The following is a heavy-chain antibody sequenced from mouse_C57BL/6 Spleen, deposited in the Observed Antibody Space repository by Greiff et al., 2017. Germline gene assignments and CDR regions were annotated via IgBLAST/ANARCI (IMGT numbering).Heavy chain of an antibody. D-gene: IGHD2-1*01. V-gene: IGHV5-4*01. CDR2: ISDGGSYT. J-gene: IGHJ3*01. Sequence: EVHLVESGGGLVKPGGSLKLSCAASGFTFSSYAMSWVRQTPEKRLEWVATISDGGSYTYYPDNVKGRFTISRDNAKNNLYLQMSHLKSEDTAMYYCASGNLFAYWGQGTLVTVSA. CDR1: GFTFSSYA. CDR3: ASGNLFAY.